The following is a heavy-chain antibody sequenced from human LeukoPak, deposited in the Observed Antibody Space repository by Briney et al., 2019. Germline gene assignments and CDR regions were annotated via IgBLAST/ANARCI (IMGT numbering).Heavy chain of an antibody. CDR1: GGSISSSSYY. D-gene: IGHD2-2*02. Sequence: SETLSLTCTVSGGSISSSSYYWGWIRQPPGKGLEWIGSIYYSGSTYYNPSLKSRVTISVDTSKNQFSLKLSSVTAADTAVYYCARVPCSSTSCYKLVDYWGLGTLVTVSS. CDR3: ARVPCSSTSCYKLVDY. V-gene: IGHV4-39*01. CDR2: IYYSGST. J-gene: IGHJ4*02.